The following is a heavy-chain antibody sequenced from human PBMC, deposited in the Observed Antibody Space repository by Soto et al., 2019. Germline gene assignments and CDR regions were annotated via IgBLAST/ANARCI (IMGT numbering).Heavy chain of an antibody. Sequence: SETLSLTCTVSGGSISSYYWSWIRQPPGKGLEWIGYIYYSGSTNYNPSLKSRVTISVDTSKNQFSLKLSSVTAADTAVYYCARGPPLDCSGGSCYYGQDRNWFDPWGQGTLVTVSS. CDR1: GGSISSYY. J-gene: IGHJ5*02. CDR2: IYYSGST. D-gene: IGHD2-15*01. CDR3: ARGPPLDCSGGSCYYGQDRNWFDP. V-gene: IGHV4-59*08.